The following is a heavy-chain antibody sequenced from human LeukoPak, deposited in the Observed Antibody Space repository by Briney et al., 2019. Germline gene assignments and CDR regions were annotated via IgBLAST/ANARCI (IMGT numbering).Heavy chain of an antibody. CDR2: IYYSGST. Sequence: PSQTLSLTRTVSGGSISSGDYYWSWIHQPPGKGLEWIGYIYYSGSTYYNPSLKSRVTISVDTSKNQFSLKLSSVTAADTAVYYCARALEWQYYFDYWGQGTLSPSPQ. D-gene: IGHD3-3*01. V-gene: IGHV4-30-4*01. CDR1: GGSISSGDYY. CDR3: ARALEWQYYFDY. J-gene: IGHJ4*02.